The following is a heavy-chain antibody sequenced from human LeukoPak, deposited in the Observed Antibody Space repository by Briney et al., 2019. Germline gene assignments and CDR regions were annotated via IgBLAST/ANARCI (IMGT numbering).Heavy chain of an antibody. D-gene: IGHD6-13*01. V-gene: IGHV4-39*01. CDR2: IYYSGST. Sequence: PSETLSLTCTVSGGSISSSSYYWGWIRQPPGKGLEWIGSIYYSGSTYYNPSLKSRVTISVDTSKNQFSLKLSSVTAADTAVYYCARTSSSWPYYYYYYMDVWGKGTTVTISS. CDR3: ARTSSSWPYYYYYYMDV. J-gene: IGHJ6*03. CDR1: GGSISSSSYY.